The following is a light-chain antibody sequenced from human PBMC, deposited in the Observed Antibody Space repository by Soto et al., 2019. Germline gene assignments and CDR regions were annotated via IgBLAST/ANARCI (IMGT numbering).Light chain of an antibody. CDR3: SSYTSSTTLDVV. V-gene: IGLV2-14*01. CDR2: EVS. CDR1: SSDVGGYNY. J-gene: IGLJ2*01. Sequence: QSVLTQPASVSGSPGQSITISCTGTSSDVGGYNYVSWYQQHPGKAPKLMIYEVSNRPSGVSNRFSGSKSDNTASLTISGLQAEDEADYYCSSYTSSTTLDVVFGGGTKVTVL.